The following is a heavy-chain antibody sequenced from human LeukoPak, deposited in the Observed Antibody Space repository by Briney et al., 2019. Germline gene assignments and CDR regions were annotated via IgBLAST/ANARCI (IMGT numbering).Heavy chain of an antibody. CDR3: ARERDLRYCSGGSCYTVDV. CDR1: GYTFTSYG. V-gene: IGHV1-18*01. D-gene: IGHD2-15*01. J-gene: IGHJ6*02. CDR2: ISAYNGNT. Sequence: ASVKVSCKASGYTFTSYGISWVRQAPGQRLEWMGWISAYNGNTNYAQKLQGRVTMTTDTSTSTAYMELRSLRSDDTAVYYCARERDLRYCSGGSCYTVDVWGQGTTVTVSS.